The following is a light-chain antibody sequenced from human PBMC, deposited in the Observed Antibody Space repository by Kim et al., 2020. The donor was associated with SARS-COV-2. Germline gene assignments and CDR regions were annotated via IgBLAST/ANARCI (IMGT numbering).Light chain of an antibody. V-gene: IGLV2-14*03. J-gene: IGLJ3*02. Sequence: GQAITMSCSGSSSDVGGYDYVSWYQQKAGQAPQLIIFDVSARAAGVSNRCSGSESGNTAAMTISGLQAEDEDDYYCWSYTSSNTRVFGGGTKLTVL. CDR1: SSDVGGYDY. CDR2: DVS. CDR3: WSYTSSNTRV.